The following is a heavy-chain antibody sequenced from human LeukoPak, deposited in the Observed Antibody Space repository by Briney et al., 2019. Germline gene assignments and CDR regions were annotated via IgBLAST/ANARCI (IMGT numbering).Heavy chain of an antibody. Sequence: SETLSLTCTVSGGSISSSNYYWSWIRQPPGKGLEWIGYIYYSGNTNYNPSLKSRVTISVDTSKNQFSLKLSSVTAADTAVYYCARVGRGITTLDYWGQGTLVTVSS. V-gene: IGHV4-61*05. D-gene: IGHD3-10*02. CDR3: ARVGRGITTLDY. CDR2: IYYSGNT. CDR1: GGSISSSNYY. J-gene: IGHJ4*02.